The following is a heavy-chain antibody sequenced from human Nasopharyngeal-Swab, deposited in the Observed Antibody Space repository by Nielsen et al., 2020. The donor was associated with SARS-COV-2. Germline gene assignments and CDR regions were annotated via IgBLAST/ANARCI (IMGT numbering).Heavy chain of an antibody. CDR3: AILNYDYVWGSYRKGDY. J-gene: IGHJ4*02. D-gene: IGHD3-16*02. Sequence: ASVKVSCKVSGYTLTELSMHWVRQAPGKGLEWMGGFDPEDGETIYAQKFQGRVTMTEDTSTDTAYMELSSLRSEDTAVYYCAILNYDYVWGSYRKGDYWGQGTLVTVSS. CDR2: FDPEDGET. CDR1: GYTLTELS. V-gene: IGHV1-24*01.